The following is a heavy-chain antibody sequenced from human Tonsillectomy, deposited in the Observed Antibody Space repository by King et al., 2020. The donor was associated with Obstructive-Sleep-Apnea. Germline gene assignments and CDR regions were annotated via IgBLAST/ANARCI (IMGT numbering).Heavy chain of an antibody. Sequence: VQLVESGGGLVQPGGSLKLSCAASGFSFSGSAMHWVRQASGKGLEWVGRVRNKAFNYATTYAASVKGRFTISRNDSNRTAYLQMNSLKTEDTAVYFCTTLDQLLPTGDAFDIWGQGTTVTVSS. V-gene: IGHV3-73*01. CDR3: TTLDQLLPTGDAFDI. CDR1: GFSFSGSA. J-gene: IGHJ3*02. CDR2: VRNKAFNYAT. D-gene: IGHD1-1*01.